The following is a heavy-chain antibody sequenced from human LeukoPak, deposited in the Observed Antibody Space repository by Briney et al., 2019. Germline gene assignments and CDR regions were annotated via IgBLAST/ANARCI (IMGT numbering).Heavy chain of an antibody. V-gene: IGHV3-66*01. CDR3: ATMSPNYYGSGSYPQYYFDY. D-gene: IGHD3-10*01. J-gene: IGHJ4*02. CDR1: GFTVSSNY. CDR2: IYSGGST. Sequence: PGGSLRLSCAASGFTVSSNYMSWVRQAPGEGLEWVSVIYSGGSTYYADSVKGRFTISRDNSKNTLYLQMNSLRAEDTAVYYCATMSPNYYGSGSYPQYYFDYWGQGTLVTVSS.